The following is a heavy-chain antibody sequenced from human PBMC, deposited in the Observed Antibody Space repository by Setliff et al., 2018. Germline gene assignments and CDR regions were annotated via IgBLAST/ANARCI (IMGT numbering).Heavy chain of an antibody. V-gene: IGHV3-21*01. CDR1: GFTLSSYA. CDR2: IGPDGYHT. CDR3: VRDGEKMAYDGFAV. Sequence: PGGSLRLSCVASGFTLSSYAMNWVRQAPGKGLEWVSSIGPDGYHTYYGDSVKGRFTSSKDNAKNSLYLQMNSLSPDDTAIYYCVRDGEKMAYDGFAVWGQGTKVTVSS. J-gene: IGHJ3*01.